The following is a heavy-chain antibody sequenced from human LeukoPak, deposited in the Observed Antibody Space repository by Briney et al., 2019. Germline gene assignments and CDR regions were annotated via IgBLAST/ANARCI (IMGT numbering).Heavy chain of an antibody. D-gene: IGHD3-22*01. CDR3: AKSRSEDNSGYFDY. CDR2: ISFDGSNK. V-gene: IGHV3-30*18. Sequence: GGSLRLSCAASGFTFSNYGMHWVRQAPGKGLEWVAVISFDGSNKYYADSVKGRFAISRDSSKNTLYLQMNSLRAEDTAVYYCAKSRSEDNSGYFDYWGQGTLATVSS. CDR1: GFTFSNYG. J-gene: IGHJ4*02.